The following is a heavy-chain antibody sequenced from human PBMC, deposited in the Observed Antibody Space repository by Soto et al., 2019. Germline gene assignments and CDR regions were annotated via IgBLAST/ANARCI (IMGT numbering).Heavy chain of an antibody. V-gene: IGHV1-69*13. CDR3: ATSVGIAPTGEEGMDV. CDR2: IIPILTTP. CDR1: GGTFSIYG. J-gene: IGHJ6*02. Sequence: ASVKVSCKASGGTFSIYGFSWGRQAPGQGPEWIGGIIPILTTPNYAQKFQGRVTIVADESTTTVYMELSSVKFEDTAVYYCATSVGIAPTGEEGMDVWGQGTSVTVSS. D-gene: IGHD2-8*02.